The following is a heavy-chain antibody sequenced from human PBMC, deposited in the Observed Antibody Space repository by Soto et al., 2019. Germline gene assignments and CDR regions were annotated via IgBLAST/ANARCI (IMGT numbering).Heavy chain of an antibody. Sequence: QVQLQESGPGLVRPSQTLSLICTFSGGSINSGDSYWNWIRQHPEKGLEWIGYINYRGSTFYNPSLKSRIIISVDTSKNQFSLKLSSVTAADTAVYYCARDAPGVAPYWGQGTLVTVSS. V-gene: IGHV4-31*03. CDR3: ARDAPGVAPY. CDR1: GGSINSGDSY. D-gene: IGHD2-15*01. CDR2: INYRGST. J-gene: IGHJ4*02.